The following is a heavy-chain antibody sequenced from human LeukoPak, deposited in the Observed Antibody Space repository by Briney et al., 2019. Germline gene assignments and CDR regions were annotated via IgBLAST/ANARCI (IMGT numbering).Heavy chain of an antibody. J-gene: IGHJ4*02. V-gene: IGHV1-2*02. D-gene: IGHD2-2*03. CDR1: GYTFTGYY. CDR3: ARTPHALFGYCSSTSCHLFDY. CDR2: INPNSGGT. Sequence: GASVKVSCKASGYTFTGYYMHWVRQPPGQGLEWMRWINPNSGGTNYAQKFQGRVTMTRDTSISTAYMELSRLRSDDTAVYYCARTPHALFGYCSSTSCHLFDYWGQGTLVTVSS.